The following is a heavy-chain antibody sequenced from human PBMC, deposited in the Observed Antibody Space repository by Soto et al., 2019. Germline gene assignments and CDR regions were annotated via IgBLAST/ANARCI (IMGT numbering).Heavy chain of an antibody. CDR1: GYIFTNFY. CDR2: INPNGGST. Sequence: QVRLVQPGAEVKKPGASVKFSCKASGYIFTNFYIHWVRQAPGQGLEWIGIINPNGGSTNYAQNFQGRVTMTRDTSTSTVYMDLSSLRSEDTAVYYCTRGPASGDYWGQGTLITVSS. J-gene: IGHJ4*02. CDR3: TRGPASGDY. V-gene: IGHV1-46*03.